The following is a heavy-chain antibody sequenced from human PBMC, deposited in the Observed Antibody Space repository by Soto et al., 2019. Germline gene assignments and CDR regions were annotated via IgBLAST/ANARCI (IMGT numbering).Heavy chain of an antibody. V-gene: IGHV4-59*08. J-gene: IGHJ4*02. CDR1: GAFISSYY. Sequence: SETLCLTCTVSGAFISSYYWSWIRQPPGKGLEWIGCVYYTGSTNYNPSLKSRVTISVDTSKTHFSLKLSSVTAADTAVYFCARHSFRRGLDDWGQGTLVTVSS. CDR2: VYYTGST. CDR3: ARHSFRRGLDD.